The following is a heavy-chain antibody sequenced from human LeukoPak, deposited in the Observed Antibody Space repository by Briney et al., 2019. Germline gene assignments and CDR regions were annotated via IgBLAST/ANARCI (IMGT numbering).Heavy chain of an antibody. J-gene: IGHJ5*02. CDR2: ISGSGGST. V-gene: IGHV3-23*01. Sequence: PGGSLRLSCAASGFTFSSYAMSWVRQAPGKGLEWVSAISGSGGSTYYADSVKGRFTISRDNSKNTLYLQMNSLRAEDTAVYYCADEGSYYDLWSGAFDPWGQGTLVTVSS. CDR3: ADEGSYYDLWSGAFDP. CDR1: GFTFSSYA. D-gene: IGHD3-3*01.